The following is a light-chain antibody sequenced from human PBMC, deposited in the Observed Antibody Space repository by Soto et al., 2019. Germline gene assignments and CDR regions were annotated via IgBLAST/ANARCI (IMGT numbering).Light chain of an antibody. Sequence: QLVLTQSPSASASLGASVKLTCTLSSGHSSYAIAWHQQQPEKGPRYLMKLNSDGSHSKGDGITDRFSGSSSGAERYLTIYSLQSADEADYYCQTWGTGTVVFGGGTKLTVL. V-gene: IGLV4-69*01. J-gene: IGLJ2*01. CDR2: LNSDGSH. CDR3: QTWGTGTVV. CDR1: SGHSSYA.